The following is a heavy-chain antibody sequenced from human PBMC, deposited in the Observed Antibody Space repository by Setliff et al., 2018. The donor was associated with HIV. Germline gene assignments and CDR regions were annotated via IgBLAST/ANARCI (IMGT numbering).Heavy chain of an antibody. CDR1: GFTVSSNY. CDR3: ARSSLGTATHFDY. Sequence: GESLKISCAASGFTVSSNYMSWVRQAPGKGLEWVSYISTSGDTIYYADSVKGRFTISRDNAKNSLDLQMNYLRAGDTALYYCARSSLGTATHFDYWGQGTLVTVSS. V-gene: IGHV3-11*04. CDR2: ISTSGDTI. D-gene: IGHD2-15*01. J-gene: IGHJ4*02.